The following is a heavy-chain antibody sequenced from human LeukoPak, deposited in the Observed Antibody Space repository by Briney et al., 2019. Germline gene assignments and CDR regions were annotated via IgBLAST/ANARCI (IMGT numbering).Heavy chain of an antibody. CDR1: GFTFSDYY. D-gene: IGHD6-19*01. V-gene: IGHV3-11*04. Sequence: GGSLRLSCAASGFTFSDYYMSWIRQAPGKGLEWVSYISSSGSTIYYADSVKGRFTISRDNAKNSLYLQMNSLRAEDTAVYYCARVSSSVAGYDAFDIWGQGTMVTVSS. CDR2: ISSSGSTI. CDR3: ARVSSSVAGYDAFDI. J-gene: IGHJ3*02.